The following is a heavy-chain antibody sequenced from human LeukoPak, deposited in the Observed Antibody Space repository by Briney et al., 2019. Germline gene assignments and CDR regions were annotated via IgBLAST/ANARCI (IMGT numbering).Heavy chain of an antibody. D-gene: IGHD4-17*01. V-gene: IGHV3-74*01. CDR2: ISSDGSST. J-gene: IGHJ4*02. CDR1: GFTFSSYW. Sequence: GGSLRLSCAASGFTFSSYWMHWVRQGPGKGLVWVSRISSDGSSTNYADSVKGRFTISRDNAKNTLYLQMNSLRAEDTAVYYCAREWAYGDYFDYRGQGTLVTVSS. CDR3: AREWAYGDYFDY.